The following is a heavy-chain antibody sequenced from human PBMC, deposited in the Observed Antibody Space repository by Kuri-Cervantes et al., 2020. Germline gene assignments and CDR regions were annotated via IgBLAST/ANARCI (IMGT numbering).Heavy chain of an antibody. CDR1: GYTFTSYD. CDR2: MNPNSGNT. J-gene: IGHJ6*02. CDR3: ARDTLAFNDYITHLGDV. V-gene: IGHV1-8*01. D-gene: IGHD4-11*01. Sequence: ASVKVSCKASGYTFTSYDINWVRQATGQGLEWMGWMNPNSGNTGYAQKFQGRVTMTRNTSISTAYMELSSLRSDDTAVYYCARDTLAFNDYITHLGDVWGQGTTVTVSS.